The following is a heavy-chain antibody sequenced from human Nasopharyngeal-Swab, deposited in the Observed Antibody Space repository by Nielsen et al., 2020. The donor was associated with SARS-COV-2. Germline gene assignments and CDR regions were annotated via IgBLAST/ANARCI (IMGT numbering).Heavy chain of an antibody. D-gene: IGHD3-3*01. CDR2: IYPGDSDT. V-gene: IGHV5-51*01. CDR3: ARGWSGYPYYFDY. J-gene: IGHJ4*02. Sequence: GGSLRLSCKGSGYSFTSYWIGWVRQMPGKGLEWMGIIYPGDSDTRYSPSLQGQVTISADKSISTAYLQWSSLKASDTAMYYCARGWSGYPYYFDYWGQGTLVTVSS. CDR1: GYSFTSYW.